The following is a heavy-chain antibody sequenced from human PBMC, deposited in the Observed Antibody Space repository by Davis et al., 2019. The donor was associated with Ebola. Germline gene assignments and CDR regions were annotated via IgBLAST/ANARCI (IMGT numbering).Heavy chain of an antibody. CDR1: GFTFSSYW. V-gene: IGHV3-7*03. Sequence: GESLKISCTASGFTFSSYWMTWVRQAPGKGLEWVADISKDGREKNYVDSMKGRFTISRDNAQRSLYLQMHSLRADDTAVYYCARGPVTRDAYRYWGQGTRVTVSS. CDR2: ISKDGREK. CDR3: ARGPVTRDAYRY. D-gene: IGHD5-24*01. J-gene: IGHJ4*02.